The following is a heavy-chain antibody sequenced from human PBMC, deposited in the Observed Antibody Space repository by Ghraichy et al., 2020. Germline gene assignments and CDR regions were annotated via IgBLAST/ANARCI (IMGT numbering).Heavy chain of an antibody. CDR2: IYYNGGT. V-gene: IGHV4-59*01. CDR3: ARDDYGPLNY. J-gene: IGHJ4*02. Sequence: LNISCTVSGDSISSYYWSWIRQPPGKGLEWIGYIYYNGGTNYNPSFESRVTISLDTSKNQFSLKLSSVTAADTAIYYCARDDYGPLNYWGQGTLVTVSS. CDR1: GDSISSYY. D-gene: IGHD4/OR15-4a*01.